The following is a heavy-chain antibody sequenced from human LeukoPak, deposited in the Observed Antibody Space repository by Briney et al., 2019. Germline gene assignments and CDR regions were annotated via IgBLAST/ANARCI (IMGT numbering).Heavy chain of an antibody. J-gene: IGHJ5*02. D-gene: IGHD5-12*01. Sequence: SVKVSCKASGGTFSSYAISWVRQAPGQGLEWMGGIIPIFGTANYAQKFQGRVTMTRDTSTSTVYMELSSLRSEDTAVYYCAREHSGLGFDPWGQGTLVTVSS. V-gene: IGHV1-69*05. CDR1: GGTFSSYA. CDR2: IIPIFGTA. CDR3: AREHSGLGFDP.